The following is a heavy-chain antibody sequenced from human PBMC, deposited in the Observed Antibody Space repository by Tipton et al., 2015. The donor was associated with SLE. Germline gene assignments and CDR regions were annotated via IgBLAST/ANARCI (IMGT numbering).Heavy chain of an antibody. CDR3: ARETTGHTYCCCGMDV. V-gene: IGHV4-59*01. Sequence: TLSLTCTVSGGSISSYYWSWIRQPPGKGLEWIGYIYYCGSPNYNPSLKSRVTISVDTSKNQFSLNLSSVTATDTAIYSCARETTGHTYCCCGMDVWGQGTTVTISS. J-gene: IGHJ6*02. CDR2: IYYCGSP. CDR1: GGSISSYY. D-gene: IGHD1-1*01.